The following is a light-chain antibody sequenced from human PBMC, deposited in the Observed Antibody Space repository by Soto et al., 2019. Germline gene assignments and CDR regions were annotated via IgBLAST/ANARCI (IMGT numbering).Light chain of an antibody. CDR2: GAS. CDR3: HQCGMTVTSVIAHLRT. V-gene: IGKV3-20*01. Sequence: EIALTQSPGTLSLSPGERATLSCRARQSVSRGWLAWYQEKPGQAPRLLLSGASTRATGIPDRFSGSGSGTDFTLTISRLEPEDFAVYNCHQCGMTVTSVIAHLRTFGQGTKVQV. J-gene: IGKJ1*01. CDR1: QSVSRGW.